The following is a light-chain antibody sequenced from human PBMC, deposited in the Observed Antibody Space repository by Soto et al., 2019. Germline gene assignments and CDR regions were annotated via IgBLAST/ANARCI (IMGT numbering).Light chain of an antibody. CDR3: AAWDDSLSGLRV. J-gene: IGLJ1*01. V-gene: IGLV1-47*01. CDR2: RNN. CDR1: SSNIGSHF. Sequence: QSVLAQTPSASGTPGQRVTISCSGSSSNIGSHFVYWYQQLPGTAPKLLIYRNNQRPSGVPDRFSGSKSGTSASLAISGLRSEDEADYYCAAWDDSLSGLRVFLTGTKVTVL.